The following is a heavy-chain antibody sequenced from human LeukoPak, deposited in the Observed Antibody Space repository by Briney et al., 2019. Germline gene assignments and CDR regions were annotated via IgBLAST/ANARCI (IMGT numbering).Heavy chain of an antibody. D-gene: IGHD3-10*01. J-gene: IGHJ4*02. CDR1: GGSFSGYY. Sequence: SETLSLTCAVYGGSFSGYYRNWIRQPPGKGLEWIGEINHSGSTSYNPSLKSRVTISVDTSKNQFSLKLSSVTAADTAVYYCARGGATMVRGVHGYWGQGTLVTVSS. CDR3: ARGGATMVRGVHGY. CDR2: INHSGST. V-gene: IGHV4-34*01.